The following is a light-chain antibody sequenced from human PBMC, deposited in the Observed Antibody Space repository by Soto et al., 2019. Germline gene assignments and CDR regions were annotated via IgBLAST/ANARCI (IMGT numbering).Light chain of an antibody. Sequence: DIQLTQSPSTLSASVGDTITITCRASQSINSWLAWYQQKPGKAPNLLIYTGSSLQSGVPSRFSGSGSGTDFTLTINSLQPEDFATYYCQQAASFPITFGQGTRLEIK. V-gene: IGKV1-12*01. CDR3: QQAASFPIT. CDR2: TGS. CDR1: QSINSW. J-gene: IGKJ5*01.